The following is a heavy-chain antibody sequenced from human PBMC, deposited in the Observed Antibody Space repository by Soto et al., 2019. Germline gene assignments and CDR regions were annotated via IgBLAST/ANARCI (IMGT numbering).Heavy chain of an antibody. CDR2: IYKSATT. V-gene: IGHV4-30-4*01. J-gene: IGHJ5*01. Sequence: SETLSLTCSVSGDSISNLDYFWAWIRQPPGQALEYIGYIYKSATTYYNPSFESRVAISVDTSKSQFALNVTSVTAADTAVYFCARGRYCLTGRCFPNWFDSWGQGALVTVS. CDR3: ARGRYCLTGRCFPNWFDS. D-gene: IGHD7-27*01. CDR1: GDSISNLDYF.